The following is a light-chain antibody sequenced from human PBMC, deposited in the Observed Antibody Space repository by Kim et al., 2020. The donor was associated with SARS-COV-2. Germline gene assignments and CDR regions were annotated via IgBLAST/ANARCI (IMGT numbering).Light chain of an antibody. Sequence: VALGQTVRITCQGDSLRSYYATWYKQKTGQAPIHVIYGKNNRPSGIPDRFYGSSSGNTASLTITGTQAGDEADYYCNSRDSNDNVVFGGGTQLTVL. CDR3: NSRDSNDNVV. J-gene: IGLJ2*01. V-gene: IGLV3-19*01. CDR2: GKN. CDR1: SLRSYY.